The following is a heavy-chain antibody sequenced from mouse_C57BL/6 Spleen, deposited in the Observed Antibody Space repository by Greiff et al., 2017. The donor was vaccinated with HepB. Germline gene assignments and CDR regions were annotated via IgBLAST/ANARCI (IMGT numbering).Heavy chain of an antibody. CDR1: GYTFTSYW. V-gene: IGHV1-69*01. CDR3: ARSHYGSPFAY. Sequence: VQLQQPGAELVRPGSSVKLSCKASGYTFTSYWMHWVKQRPGQGLEWIGEIDPSDSYTNYNQKFKGKSTLTVDKSSSTAYMQLSSLTSEDSAVYYCARSHYGSPFAYWGQGTLVTVSA. CDR2: IDPSDSYT. D-gene: IGHD1-1*01. J-gene: IGHJ3*01.